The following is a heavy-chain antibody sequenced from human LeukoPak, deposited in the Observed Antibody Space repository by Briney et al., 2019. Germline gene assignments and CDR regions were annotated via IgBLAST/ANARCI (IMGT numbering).Heavy chain of an antibody. CDR1: GYTFISYG. CDR2: ISAYNGNT. Sequence: GASVKVSCKASGYTFISYGISWVRQAPGQGLEWMGWISAYNGNTNYAQKLQGRVTMTTDTSTSTAYMELRSLRFDDTAVYYCAMELTVPAATSAEYFQHWGQGTLVTVSS. CDR3: AMELTVPAATSAEYFQH. D-gene: IGHD2-2*01. J-gene: IGHJ1*01. V-gene: IGHV1-18*01.